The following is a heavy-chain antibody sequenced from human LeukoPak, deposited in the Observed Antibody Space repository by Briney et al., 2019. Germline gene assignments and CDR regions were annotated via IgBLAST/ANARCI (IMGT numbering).Heavy chain of an antibody. CDR1: GYSISSGYY. J-gene: IGHJ4*02. D-gene: IGHD6-13*01. CDR2: FYYSGST. Sequence: SETLSLTCTVSGYSISSGYYWGWIRQPPGKGLEWLGNFYYSGSTYYKPSLKSRVTISVDTSKNQISLKLSSVTAADTAVYYCARLVVSSWYHEVLLGRDYWGQGTLVTVSS. CDR3: ARLVVSSWYHEVLLGRDY. V-gene: IGHV4-38-2*02.